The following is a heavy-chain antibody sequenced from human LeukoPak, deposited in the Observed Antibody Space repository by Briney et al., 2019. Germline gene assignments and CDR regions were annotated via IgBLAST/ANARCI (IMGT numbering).Heavy chain of an antibody. Sequence: GASVKVSCKASGGTFSSYAISWVRQAPGQGLEWMGRIIPILGIANYAQKFQGRVTITADKSTSTAYMELSSLRSEDTAVYYCARGGMATVTTPFHYWGQGTLVTVSS. CDR2: IIPILGIA. CDR3: ARGGMATVTTPFHY. V-gene: IGHV1-69*04. J-gene: IGHJ4*02. D-gene: IGHD4-17*01. CDR1: GGTFSSYA.